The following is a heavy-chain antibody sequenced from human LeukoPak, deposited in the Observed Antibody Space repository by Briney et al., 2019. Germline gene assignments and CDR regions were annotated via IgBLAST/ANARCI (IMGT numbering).Heavy chain of an antibody. Sequence: GGSLRLSCAASGFTFSDHYVSWIRQAPGKGLEWVAYISTRAAIIYYVDSVKGRFTVSADNAKNSLYLQMNSLRPEDTALYYCARGGDYAGVAALLDLWGQGTPVTVSS. CDR2: ISTRAAII. V-gene: IGHV3-11*01. D-gene: IGHD4-23*01. CDR1: GFTFSDHY. J-gene: IGHJ4*02. CDR3: ARGGDYAGVAALLDL.